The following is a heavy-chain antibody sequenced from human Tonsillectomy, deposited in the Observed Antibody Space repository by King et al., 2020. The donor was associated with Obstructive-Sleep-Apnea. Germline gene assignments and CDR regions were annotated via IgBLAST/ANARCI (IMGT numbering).Heavy chain of an antibody. V-gene: IGHV5-51*01. CDR1: GYSVTTYW. D-gene: IGHD3-22*01. J-gene: IGHJ4*02. CDR2: IYPGDSDT. CDR3: ARSLYSYASSANYSQYFDY. Sequence: QLVQSGAEVKKPGESLKISCKSSGYSVTTYWIGWVRQMSGKGLEWMGIIYPGDSDTRYSPSFQGQVTISADKSISTAYLQWSSLKASDTAMYYCARSLYSYASSANYSQYFDYWGQGTLVTVSS.